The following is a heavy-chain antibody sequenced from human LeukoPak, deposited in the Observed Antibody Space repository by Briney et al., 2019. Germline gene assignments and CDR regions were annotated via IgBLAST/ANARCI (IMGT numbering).Heavy chain of an antibody. J-gene: IGHJ5*02. CDR2: IYYSGST. Sequence: SETLSLTCTVSGGSISSGVYYWSWIRQPPGKGLEWIGYIYYSGSTYYNPSLKSRVTISVDTPTNQFSLKLSSVTAADTAVYYCARRFIGFDPWGQGTLVAVSS. CDR3: ARRFIGFDP. CDR1: GGSISSGVYY. V-gene: IGHV4-30-4*08. D-gene: IGHD3-16*02.